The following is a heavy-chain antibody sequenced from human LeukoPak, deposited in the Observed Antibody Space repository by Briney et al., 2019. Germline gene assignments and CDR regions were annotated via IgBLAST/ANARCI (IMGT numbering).Heavy chain of an antibody. J-gene: IGHJ4*02. CDR1: GFTFSSYG. Sequence: PGRSLRLSCAASGFTFSSYGMHWVRQAPGKGLEWVSSISSSSSYIYYADSVKGRFTISRDNAKNSLYLQMNSLRAEDTAVYYCARVEAAAGTGGNYWGQGTLVTVSS. V-gene: IGHV3-21*01. CDR2: ISSSSSYI. CDR3: ARVEAAAGTGGNY. D-gene: IGHD6-13*01.